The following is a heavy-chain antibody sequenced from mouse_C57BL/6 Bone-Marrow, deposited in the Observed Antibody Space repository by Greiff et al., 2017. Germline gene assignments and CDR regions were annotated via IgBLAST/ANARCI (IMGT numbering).Heavy chain of an antibody. CDR1: GFNIKDDY. V-gene: IGHV14-4*01. Sequence: EVQLQQSGAELVRPGASVKLSCTASGFNIKDDYMHWVKQRPEQGLEWIGWIDPENGDTDYASKFQGKATITADTSSNTAYLQLSSLTSADTAVYYCTTRAFYYDYDGAWFAYWGQGTLVTVSA. CDR3: TTRAFYYDYDGAWFAY. CDR2: IDPENGDT. J-gene: IGHJ3*01. D-gene: IGHD2-4*01.